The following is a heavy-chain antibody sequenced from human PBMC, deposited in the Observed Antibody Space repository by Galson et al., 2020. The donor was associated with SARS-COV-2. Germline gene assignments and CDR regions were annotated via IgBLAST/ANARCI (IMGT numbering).Heavy chain of an antibody. CDR2: INPSGGGT. J-gene: IGHJ4*02. V-gene: IGHV1-46*01. CDR3: ARDSQGGNDYSYVLL. CDR1: GYTFTSYY. D-gene: IGHD4-4*01. Sequence: ASVKVSCKASGYTFTSYYIHWVRQAPGQELEWMGIINPSGGGTTYAQKFQGRVTMTRDTSTRTDYMELNSLRFEDTAVYYCARDSQGGNDYSYVLLWGQGTLGAVSS.